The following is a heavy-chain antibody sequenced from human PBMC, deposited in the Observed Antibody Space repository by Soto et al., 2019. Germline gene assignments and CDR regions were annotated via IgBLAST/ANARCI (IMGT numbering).Heavy chain of an antibody. CDR1: GVTVSSNY. Sequence: EVQLVESGGGLVQPGGSLRLSCAASGVTVSSNYMSWVRQAPGKGLEWVSVIYSGGSTYYADSVKGRFTISRDNSKNTLYLQMNSLRAEDTAVYYCARAYCSSTSCYWQFDYWGQGTLVTVSS. CDR3: ARAYCSSTSCYWQFDY. D-gene: IGHD2-2*01. CDR2: IYSGGST. J-gene: IGHJ4*02. V-gene: IGHV3-66*01.